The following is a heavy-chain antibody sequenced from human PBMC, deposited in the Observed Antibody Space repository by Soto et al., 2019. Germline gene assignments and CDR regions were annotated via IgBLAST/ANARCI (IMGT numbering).Heavy chain of an antibody. CDR2: LSRDGSNT. D-gene: IGHD5-18*01. CDR1: GFILSRHW. V-gene: IGHV3-74*01. J-gene: IGHJ4*02. CDR3: ARGGADTAMAHDY. Sequence: LRLSCAASGFILSRHWMHWVRQAPGKGLEWVSRLSRDGSNTDYADSVKGRFTISRDSAKNTVYLQMNSARVEDTAVYYCARGGADTAMAHDYWGQGTLVTVSS.